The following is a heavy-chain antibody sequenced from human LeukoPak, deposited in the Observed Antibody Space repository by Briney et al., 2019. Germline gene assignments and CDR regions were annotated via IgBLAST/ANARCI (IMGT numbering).Heavy chain of an antibody. D-gene: IGHD4-17*01. J-gene: IGHJ4*02. CDR3: ARRGFYGDSALNY. CDR1: GGSISSYY. Sequence: PSETLSLTCTVSGGSISSYYWGWIRQPPGKGLEWIGSIYYSGSTYYNPSLKSRVTISVDTSKNQFSLKLSSVTAADTAVYYCARRGFYGDSALNYWGQGTLVTVSS. V-gene: IGHV4-39*01. CDR2: IYYSGST.